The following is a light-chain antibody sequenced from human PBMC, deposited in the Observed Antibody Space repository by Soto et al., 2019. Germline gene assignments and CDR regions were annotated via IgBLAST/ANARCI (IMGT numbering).Light chain of an antibody. J-gene: IGKJ4*01. Sequence: EIVLIQSPATLSLSPGERATLSCRASQSVNIYLAWFQHKPGQAPRLLIYDASNRATGIPARFSGSGSGPDFTLTINSLEPEDFAVYYCQQRNSWPLTFGGGTKVEIK. CDR2: DAS. CDR1: QSVNIY. V-gene: IGKV3-11*01. CDR3: QQRNSWPLT.